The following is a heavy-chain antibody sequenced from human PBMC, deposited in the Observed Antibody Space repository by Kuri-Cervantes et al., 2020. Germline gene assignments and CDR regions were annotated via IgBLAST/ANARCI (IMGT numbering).Heavy chain of an antibody. CDR1: GGSISSYY. D-gene: IGHD3-3*01. V-gene: IGHV4-59*06. J-gene: IGHJ6*02. CDR3: ARTGARGYYDFWSGHNYYYYGMDV. CDR2: IYHSGST. Sequence: SETLSLTCTVSGGSISSYYWTWIRQPPGKGLEWIGYIYHSGSTYYNPSLKSRVTISVDTSKNQFSLKLSSVTAADTAVYYCARTGARGYYDFWSGHNYYYYGMDVWGQGTTVTVSS.